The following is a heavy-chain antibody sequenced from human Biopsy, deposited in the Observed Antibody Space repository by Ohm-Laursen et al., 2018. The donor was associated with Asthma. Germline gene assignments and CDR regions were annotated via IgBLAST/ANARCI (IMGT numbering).Heavy chain of an antibody. CDR2: INAGNGNT. J-gene: IGHJ3*01. V-gene: IGHV1-3*01. CDR3: ARTYYDFLTGQVNDAFAL. Sequence: SVKVSCKSSGYTFIHYAIHWVRQAPGQRLEWMGWINAGNGNTKYSQKFQGRVTITRDTSASTAYMDLRSLRSEDTAMYYCARTYYDFLTGQVNDAFALWGQGTMVTVSS. D-gene: IGHD3-9*01. CDR1: GYTFIHYA.